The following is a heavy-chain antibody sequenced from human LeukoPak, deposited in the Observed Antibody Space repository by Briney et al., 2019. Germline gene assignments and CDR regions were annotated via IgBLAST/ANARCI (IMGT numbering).Heavy chain of an antibody. CDR2: IYSGGST. Sequence: GGSLRLSCAASGFTVSSNYMSWVRQAPGKGLEWVSVIYSGGSTYYADSVKGRFTISRDNSKNTLYLQMNSLRAEDTAVYYCAKDDLKRYGGNSPYYYYYGMDVWGQGTTVTVSS. CDR1: GFTVSSNY. D-gene: IGHD4-23*01. J-gene: IGHJ6*02. CDR3: AKDDLKRYGGNSPYYYYYGMDV. V-gene: IGHV3-66*02.